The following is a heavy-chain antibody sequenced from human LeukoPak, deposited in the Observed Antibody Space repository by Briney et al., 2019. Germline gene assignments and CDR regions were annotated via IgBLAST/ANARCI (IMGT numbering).Heavy chain of an antibody. D-gene: IGHD3-22*01. CDR3: AREVDYYDSSGYSGRDAFDI. J-gene: IGHJ3*02. CDR1: GGSISSYY. CDR2: IYTSGST. Sequence: PSETLSLTCTVSGGSISSYYWSWIRQPAGKGLEWIGRIYTSGSTNYNPSLKGRVTMSVDTSKNQFSLKLSSVTAADTAVYYCAREVDYYDSSGYSGRDAFDIWGQGKMVTVSS. V-gene: IGHV4-4*07.